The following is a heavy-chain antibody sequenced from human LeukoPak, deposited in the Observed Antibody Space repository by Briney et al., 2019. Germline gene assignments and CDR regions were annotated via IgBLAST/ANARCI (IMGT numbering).Heavy chain of an antibody. J-gene: IGHJ4*02. V-gene: IGHV4-39*01. CDR3: AGVCAYSSGYVDY. CDR1: GGSISSSSHY. Sequence: SETLSLTCTVSGGSISSSSHYWGWIRQPPGKGLEWIGGIYYSGSTYYNPSLKSRVTISVDTSKNQFSLKLSSVTGADSLVYYCAGVCAYSSGYVDYRGQGTLVTVSS. CDR2: IYYSGST. D-gene: IGHD5-18*01.